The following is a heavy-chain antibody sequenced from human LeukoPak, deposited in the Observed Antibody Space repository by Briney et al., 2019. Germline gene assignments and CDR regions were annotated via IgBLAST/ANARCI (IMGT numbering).Heavy chain of an antibody. CDR3: ARSTRNTWYFNY. V-gene: IGHV2-5*02. D-gene: IGHD4-11*01. Sequence: SGPTLVKPTQTLTLTCTFSGFSLSATGLGVGWIRQPPGKALEWLVVIYSDDDKRYRPSLKSRLTITADTSKNRVVLTMTNLDPVDTGTYYCARSTRNTWYFNYWGQGTLITVSS. CDR2: IYSDDDK. J-gene: IGHJ4*02. CDR1: GFSLSATGLG.